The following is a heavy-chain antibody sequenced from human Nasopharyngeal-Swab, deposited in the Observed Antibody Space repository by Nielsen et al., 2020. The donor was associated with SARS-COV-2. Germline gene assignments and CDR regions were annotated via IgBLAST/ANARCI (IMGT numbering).Heavy chain of an antibody. CDR3: AKGYGDYVPFDY. Sequence: GESLKISCAASGFTFSSYWMHWVRQAPGKGLVWVSRINSDGSSTSYADSVKGRFTISRDNAKNTLYLQMNSLRAEDTAVYYCAKGYGDYVPFDYWGQGTLVTVSS. CDR1: GFTFSSYW. J-gene: IGHJ4*02. V-gene: IGHV3-74*01. CDR2: INSDGSST. D-gene: IGHD4-17*01.